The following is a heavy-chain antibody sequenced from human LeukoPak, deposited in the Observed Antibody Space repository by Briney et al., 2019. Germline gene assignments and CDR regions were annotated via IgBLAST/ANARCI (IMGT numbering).Heavy chain of an antibody. CDR3: ARGGVSGFNYRFSGTFDL. Sequence: GESLKISCWGSGFSFADYWVAWVRQMPGEGLEWMGIIYAGDSDTRYSPSFQGQVTISADKSTNTAYLEWSSLKASDTAVYYCARGGVSGFNYRFSGTFDLWGQGTMVTVSS. D-gene: IGHD5-18*01. CDR1: GFSFADYW. J-gene: IGHJ3*01. CDR2: IYAGDSDT. V-gene: IGHV5-51*01.